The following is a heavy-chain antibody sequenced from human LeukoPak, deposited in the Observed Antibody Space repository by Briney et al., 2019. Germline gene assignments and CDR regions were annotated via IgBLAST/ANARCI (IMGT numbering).Heavy chain of an antibody. CDR1: GYTFTSYD. Sequence: ASVKVSCKASGYTFTSYDINWVRQATGQGLEWMGWMNPNSGNTGYAQKFQGRVTMTRNTSISTAYMELSSLRSEDTAVYYCASEAARAVAGTGYYGMDVWGQGTTVTVSS. J-gene: IGHJ6*02. V-gene: IGHV1-8*01. CDR3: ASEAARAVAGTGYYGMDV. CDR2: MNPNSGNT. D-gene: IGHD6-19*01.